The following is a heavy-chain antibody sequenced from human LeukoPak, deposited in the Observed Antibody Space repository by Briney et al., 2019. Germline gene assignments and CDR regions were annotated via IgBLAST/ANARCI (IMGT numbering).Heavy chain of an antibody. D-gene: IGHD5-18*01. CDR2: IRSKAYGGTT. Sequence: PGRSLRLSCTASGFTFGGYAMSWVRQAPGKGLEWVGFIRSKAYGGTTEYAASVKGRFTISRDDSKSIAYLQMNSLKTEDTAVYYCTGGYSYGLKIDAFDIWGQGTMVTVSS. CDR1: GFTFGGYA. V-gene: IGHV3-49*04. CDR3: TGGYSYGLKIDAFDI. J-gene: IGHJ3*02.